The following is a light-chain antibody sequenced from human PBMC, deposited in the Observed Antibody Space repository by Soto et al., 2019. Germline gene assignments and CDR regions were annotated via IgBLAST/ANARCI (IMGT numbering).Light chain of an antibody. V-gene: IGLV2-23*01. J-gene: IGLJ2*01. Sequence: QSVLTQPASVSGSPGQSITISCTGTSSDVGSYNLVSWYQHHPGKAPKFIIYEDNKRPSGVSNRFSGSKSGNTASLTISGLQAEDEADYYCCAFVRSNALLFGGGTKSPS. CDR1: SSDVGSYNL. CDR2: EDN. CDR3: CAFVRSNALL.